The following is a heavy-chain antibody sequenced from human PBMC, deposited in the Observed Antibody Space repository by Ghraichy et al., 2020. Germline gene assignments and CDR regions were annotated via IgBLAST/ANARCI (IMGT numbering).Heavy chain of an antibody. Sequence: SETLSLTCAVYGGSFSGYYWSWIRQPPGKGLEWIGEINHSGSTNYNPSLKSRVTISVDTSKNQFSLKLSSVTAADTAVYYCARASQDTAMVTGPLWIAPDDAFDIWGQGTMVTVSS. D-gene: IGHD5-18*01. J-gene: IGHJ3*02. V-gene: IGHV4-34*01. CDR2: INHSGST. CDR3: ARASQDTAMVTGPLWIAPDDAFDI. CDR1: GGSFSGYY.